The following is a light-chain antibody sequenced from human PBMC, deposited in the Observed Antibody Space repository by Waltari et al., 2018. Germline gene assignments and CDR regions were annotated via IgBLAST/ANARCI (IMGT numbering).Light chain of an antibody. CDR3: AAWDDGLNGYV. CDR1: SSNIGSNV. Sequence: QSVLTQPPSASGTPGQRVTISCSGSSSNIGSNVVTWYQQLPGTAPKLLIYSNNQRPSGVPDRFSGSKSGTSASLAISGLQSADEADYYCAAWDDGLNGYVFGIGTTVTVL. V-gene: IGLV1-44*01. CDR2: SNN. J-gene: IGLJ1*01.